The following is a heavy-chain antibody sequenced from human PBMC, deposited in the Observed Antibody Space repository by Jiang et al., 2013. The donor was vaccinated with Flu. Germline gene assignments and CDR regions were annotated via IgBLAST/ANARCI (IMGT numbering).Heavy chain of an antibody. D-gene: IGHD1-1*01. CDR2: ISAYNGKT. Sequence: SYGITWVRQAPGQGLECMGWISAYNGKTRYGQRVQGRVTMTTDTSTSTAYMELRSLRSDDTAVYYCAGEKGDTYNIGDYWGQGTLVTVSS. CDR1: SYG. CDR3: AGEKGDTYNIGDY. V-gene: IGHV1-18*01. J-gene: IGHJ4*02.